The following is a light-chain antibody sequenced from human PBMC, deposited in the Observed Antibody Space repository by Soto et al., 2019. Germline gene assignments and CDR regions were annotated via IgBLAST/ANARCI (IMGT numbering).Light chain of an antibody. CDR1: NIGSKS. CDR2: YDS. CDR3: QVWDSSSDHPG. J-gene: IGLJ2*01. V-gene: IGLV3-21*04. Sequence: SYELTQPPSVSLAPGKTARITCGGNNIGSKSVHWYQQQPGQAPVLVIYYDSDRPSGIPERFSGSNSGNTATLTISRVEAGDEADYYCQVWDSSSDHPGFGGGTKLTVL.